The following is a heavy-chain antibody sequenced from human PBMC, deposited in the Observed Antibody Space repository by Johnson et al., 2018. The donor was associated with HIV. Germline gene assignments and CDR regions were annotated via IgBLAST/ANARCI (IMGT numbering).Heavy chain of an antibody. D-gene: IGHD5-24*01. CDR3: AREERWLQFPAFDV. V-gene: IGHV3-72*01. CDR2: TRNNANSYTT. CDR1: GFTFSDHY. Sequence: VQLVESGGGLVQPGGSLRLSCATSGFTFSDHYMDWVRQAPGKVLEWVGRTRNNANSYTTEYAASVKGSFTISRDDSKNSLHLQMNSLKTEDTAVYYCAREERWLQFPAFDVWGQGTVVTVSS. J-gene: IGHJ3*01.